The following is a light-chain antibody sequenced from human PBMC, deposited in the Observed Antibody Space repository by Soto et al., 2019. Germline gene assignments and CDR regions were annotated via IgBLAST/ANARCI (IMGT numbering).Light chain of an antibody. J-gene: IGKJ3*01. CDR2: AAS. CDR3: SQSYSTPFT. Sequence: DIQMTQSPSSLSASVGDRVTITCRASQSISSYLNWYQQKPGKAPKLLIYAASSLQSGIPSRFSGSGSGTDFPLTISSPQTEDFATYYRSQSYSTPFTFGPGTKVDIK. V-gene: IGKV1-39*01. CDR1: QSISSY.